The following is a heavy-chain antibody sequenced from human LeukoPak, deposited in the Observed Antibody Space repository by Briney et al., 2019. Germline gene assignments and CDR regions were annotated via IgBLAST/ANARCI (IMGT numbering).Heavy chain of an antibody. Sequence: GGSLRLSCAASGFTFSTYSMNWVRQAPGKGLEWVSYISSSSSTIYYTDSVKGRFTISRDNAKNSLYLQMNSLRDGDTAVYYCAKSGCSSTSCYGLFSGWFDPWGQGTLVTVSS. J-gene: IGHJ5*02. D-gene: IGHD2-2*01. V-gene: IGHV3-48*02. CDR1: GFTFSTYS. CDR3: AKSGCSSTSCYGLFSGWFDP. CDR2: ISSSSSTI.